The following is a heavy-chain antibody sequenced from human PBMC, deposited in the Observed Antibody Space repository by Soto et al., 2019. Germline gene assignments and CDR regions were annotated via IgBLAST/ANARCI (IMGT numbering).Heavy chain of an antibody. D-gene: IGHD3-10*01. CDR1: GYTFTSYA. Sequence: QVQLVQSGAELKKPGASVKVSCKASGYTFTSYAMHLVRQAPGQRLEWMGCINAGNGNTKYSQKFQGRVTITRDTSASTGYMELRSLRSEDTAVYYCARDLAFGLSAYWGQGTLVTVSS. J-gene: IGHJ4*02. CDR2: INAGNGNT. V-gene: IGHV1-3*01. CDR3: ARDLAFGLSAY.